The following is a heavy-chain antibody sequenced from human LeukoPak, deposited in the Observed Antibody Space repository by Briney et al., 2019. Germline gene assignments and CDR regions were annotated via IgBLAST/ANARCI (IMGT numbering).Heavy chain of an antibody. CDR3: ARDLGIVVVPAARWFDP. J-gene: IGHJ5*02. CDR1: GGSFSGYY. D-gene: IGHD2-2*01. Sequence: SETLSLTCAVYGGSFSGYYWSWIRQPPGKGLEWIGEINHSGSTNYNPSLKSRVTISVDTSKNQFSLKLSSVTAADTAVYYCARDLGIVVVPAARWFDPWGQGTLVTVSS. CDR2: INHSGST. V-gene: IGHV4-34*01.